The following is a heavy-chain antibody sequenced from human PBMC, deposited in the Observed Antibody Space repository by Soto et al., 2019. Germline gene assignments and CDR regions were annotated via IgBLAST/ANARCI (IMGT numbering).Heavy chain of an antibody. Sequence: PGESLKISCKGSGYSFTSYWIAWVRQMPGKGLEWMGIIYPGDSDTKYSPSFQGQVTISVDKSISTAYVQWSSLKASDTAMYYCARVRIPTANYYYYGMDVWGQGTTVTVS. CDR2: IYPGDSDT. CDR3: ARVRIPTANYYYYGMDV. CDR1: GYSFTSYW. V-gene: IGHV5-51*01. D-gene: IGHD2-21*02. J-gene: IGHJ6*02.